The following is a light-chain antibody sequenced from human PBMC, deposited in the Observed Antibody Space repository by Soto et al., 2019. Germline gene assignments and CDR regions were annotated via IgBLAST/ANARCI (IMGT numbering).Light chain of an antibody. J-gene: IGKJ1*01. CDR3: QQYGNSRT. CDR2: GAS. CDR1: QSVSNSY. Sequence: EIVLTQSPGTLSLSPGERATLSCRASQSVSNSYLAWYQQKPGQAPRLLIYGASSGATGIPDRFSGSGSGTDFTLTISRLEPEDFAVYYCQQYGNSRTFGQGTKVDI. V-gene: IGKV3-20*01.